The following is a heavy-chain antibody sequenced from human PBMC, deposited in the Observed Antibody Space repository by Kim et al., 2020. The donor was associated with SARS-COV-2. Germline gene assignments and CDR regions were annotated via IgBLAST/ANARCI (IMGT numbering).Heavy chain of an antibody. D-gene: IGHD3-22*01. CDR1: GFTFSSYW. Sequence: GGSLRLSCAASGFTFSSYWMSWVRQAPGKGLEWVANIKQDGSEKYYVDSVKGRFTISRDNAKNSLYLQMNSLRAEDTAVYYCARISYYDSSGYYGSYYYYGMDVWGQGTTVTVSS. V-gene: IGHV3-7*03. J-gene: IGHJ6*02. CDR2: IKQDGSEK. CDR3: ARISYYDSSGYYGSYYYYGMDV.